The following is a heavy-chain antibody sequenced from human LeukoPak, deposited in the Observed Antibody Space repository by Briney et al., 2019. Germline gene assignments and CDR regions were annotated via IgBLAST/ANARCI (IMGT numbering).Heavy chain of an antibody. CDR3: ARQSLGASGLDH. Sequence: SGGSLRLSCAASGFTFSSYGMHWVRQAPGKGLEWVAVISYDGSNKYYADSVKGRFTISRDNSKDTLFLHMDSLRVDDTAIYYCARQSLGASGLDHWGQGVLVTVSS. D-gene: IGHD1-26*01. CDR2: ISYDGSNK. J-gene: IGHJ4*02. V-gene: IGHV3-30*03. CDR1: GFTFSSYG.